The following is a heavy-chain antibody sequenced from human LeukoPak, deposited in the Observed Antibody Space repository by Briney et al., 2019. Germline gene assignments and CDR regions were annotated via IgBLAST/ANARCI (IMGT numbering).Heavy chain of an antibody. Sequence: ASVKVSCKASGYTFTSYGISWVRQAPGQGLEWMGWISAYNGNTNYAQKLQGRVTMTTDTSTSTAYMELRSLRSDDTAVYYCARDLGVVTPLASAFDIWGQGTMVTVSS. CDR1: GYTFTSYG. V-gene: IGHV1-18*01. CDR3: ARDLGVVTPLASAFDI. J-gene: IGHJ3*02. CDR2: ISAYNGNT. D-gene: IGHD4-23*01.